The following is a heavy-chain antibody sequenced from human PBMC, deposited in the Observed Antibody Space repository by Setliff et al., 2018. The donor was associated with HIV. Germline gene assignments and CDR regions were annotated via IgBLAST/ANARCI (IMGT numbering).Heavy chain of an antibody. CDR2: TYYSGST. Sequence: PSETLSLTCTVSGGSISSSSYYWGWIRQPPGKGLEWIGSTYYSGSTYYNPSLKSRVTISVDTSKNQFSLKLSSVTAADTAVYYCASQGGYSYSDWGHGTAVTVSS. D-gene: IGHD5-18*01. CDR3: ASQGGYSYSD. CDR1: GGSISSSSYY. V-gene: IGHV4-39*01. J-gene: IGHJ4*01.